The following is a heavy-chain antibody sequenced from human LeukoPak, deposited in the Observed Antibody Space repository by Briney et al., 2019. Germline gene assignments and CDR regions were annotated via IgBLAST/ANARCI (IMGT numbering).Heavy chain of an antibody. V-gene: IGHV4-39*01. Sequence: SETLSLTCTVSGGSISSSSYYWGWIRQPPGKGLEWIGSIYYSGSTYYNPSLKSRVTISVDTSKNQFSLKLSSVTAADTAVYXXARXWRTGTXRXHMDVWGKGTTVIVSS. CDR2: IYYSGST. D-gene: IGHD1-1*01. CDR1: GGSISSSSYY. CDR3: ARXWRTGTXRXHMDV. J-gene: IGHJ6*03.